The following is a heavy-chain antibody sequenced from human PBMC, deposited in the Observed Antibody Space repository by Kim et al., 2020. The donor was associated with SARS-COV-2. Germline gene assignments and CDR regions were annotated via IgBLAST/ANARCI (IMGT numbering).Heavy chain of an antibody. V-gene: IGHV4-30-4*01. CDR1: GDSISNGDYY. CDR2: IYYSGIT. Sequence: SETLSLTCTVSGDSISNGDYYWTWIRQPPGKGLEWIVYIYYSGITYYNPSLKSRVTISIDTSNNQFSLNLSSVTAADTAVYYCARGAGSPSYNKFAYWGQGTLVIVSS. J-gene: IGHJ4*02. CDR3: ARGAGSPSYNKFAY. D-gene: IGHD1-1*01.